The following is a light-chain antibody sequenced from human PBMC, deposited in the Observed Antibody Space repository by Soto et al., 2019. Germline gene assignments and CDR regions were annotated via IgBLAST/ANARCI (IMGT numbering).Light chain of an antibody. V-gene: IGKV1-5*01. J-gene: IGKJ1*01. Sequence: IPMTQSPSTLSASVGDTVTITCRASQTISVSLAWYRQKPGKAPNLLIYDASTLQEGVPSRFSGSGSGTEFILTVTRLQPDDFATYFCQQYYKYSTFGHGTKVDVK. CDR2: DAS. CDR1: QTISVS. CDR3: QQYYKYST.